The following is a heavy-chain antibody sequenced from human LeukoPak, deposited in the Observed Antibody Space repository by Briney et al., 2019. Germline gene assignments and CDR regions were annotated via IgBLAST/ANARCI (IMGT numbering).Heavy chain of an antibody. D-gene: IGHD5-12*01. CDR1: GFTFSDYY. CDR2: ISTSGTAI. Sequence: PGGSLRLSCAASGFTFSDYYMTWIHQAPGKGLEWVSYISTSGTAIYYADSVKGRFTISRDNSRNSLYLQMNSLRAEDTAVYYCARSPGGYSGPFAYWGQGTLVTVSS. J-gene: IGHJ4*02. CDR3: ARSPGGYSGPFAY. V-gene: IGHV3-11*04.